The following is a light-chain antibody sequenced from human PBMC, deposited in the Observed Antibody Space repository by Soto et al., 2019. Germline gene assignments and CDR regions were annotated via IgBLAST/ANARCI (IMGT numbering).Light chain of an antibody. CDR3: QRRSNWPPIT. J-gene: IGKJ5*01. CDR2: DAS. CDR1: QSVSSY. V-gene: IGKV3-11*01. Sequence: EIVLTQSPATLSLSPGERATLSCRASQSVSSYLAWYQQKPGQAPRLLIYDASNRATGIPARFSGSGSGTDFTLTISSLEPEDFSVYYCQRRSNWPPITFGQGTRQEIK.